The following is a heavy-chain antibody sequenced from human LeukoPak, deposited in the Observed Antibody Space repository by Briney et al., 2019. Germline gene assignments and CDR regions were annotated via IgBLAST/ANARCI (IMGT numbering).Heavy chain of an antibody. Sequence: GGSLRLSCAASGFTFSSYGMSWVRQAPGKGLEWVSAISGGSTYYADSVKGRFTISRDNSKNTLYLQMNSLRAEDTAVYYCAKGGSGYYYVFDAFDIWGQGTMVTVSS. D-gene: IGHD3-22*01. CDR1: GFTFSSYG. CDR3: AKGGSGYYYVFDAFDI. CDR2: ISGGST. J-gene: IGHJ3*02. V-gene: IGHV3-23*01.